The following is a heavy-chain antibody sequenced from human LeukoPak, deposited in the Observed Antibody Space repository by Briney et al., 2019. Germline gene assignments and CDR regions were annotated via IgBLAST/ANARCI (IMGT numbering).Heavy chain of an antibody. CDR1: GFTFSDYY. D-gene: IGHD2-2*01. CDR3: ARVSANYQLPTDY. J-gene: IGHJ4*02. Sequence: GGSLRLSCAASGFTFSDYYMSWIRQAPGKGLEWISYISSSGSTIYYADSVKGRFTISRDNAKNSLYLQMNSLRAEDTAVYYCARVSANYQLPTDYWGQGTLVTVSS. CDR2: ISSSGSTI. V-gene: IGHV3-11*01.